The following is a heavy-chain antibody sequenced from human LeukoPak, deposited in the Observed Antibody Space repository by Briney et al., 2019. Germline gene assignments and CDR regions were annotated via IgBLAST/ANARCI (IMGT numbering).Heavy chain of an antibody. CDR3: AKDRIPYSSGWYFGY. V-gene: IGHV3-23*01. CDR2: ISGSGGST. D-gene: IGHD6-19*01. J-gene: IGHJ4*02. CDR1: GFTFSSYA. Sequence: GGSLRLSCAASGFTFSSYAMHWVRQAPGKGLEWVSAISGSGGSTYYADSVKGRFTISRDNSKNTLYLQMNSLRAEDTAVYYCAKDRIPYSSGWYFGYWGQGTLVTVSS.